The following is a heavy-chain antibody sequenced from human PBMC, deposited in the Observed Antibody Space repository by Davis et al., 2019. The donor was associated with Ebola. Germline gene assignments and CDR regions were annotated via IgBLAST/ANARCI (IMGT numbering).Heavy chain of an antibody. J-gene: IGHJ4*02. CDR2: IIPVFRTA. D-gene: IGHD2-15*01. CDR1: GDTLTSNA. V-gene: IGHV1-69*13. CDR3: AHLGPQRYCSGGGCHGYLDY. Sequence: SVKVSCKAVGDTLTSNAMTWVRQAPGQGLEWMGGIIPVFRTANYAQKFQGRVTITADESTRTAYMELNGLRSEDTAVYYCAHLGPQRYCSGGGCHGYLDYWGQGTLVTVSS.